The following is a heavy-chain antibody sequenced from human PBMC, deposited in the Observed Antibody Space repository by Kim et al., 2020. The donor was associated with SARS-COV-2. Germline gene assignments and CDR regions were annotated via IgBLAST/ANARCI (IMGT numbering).Heavy chain of an antibody. V-gene: IGHV3-23*01. D-gene: IGHD5-18*01. CDR2: K. CDR3: AGRTGMVPFDY. Sequence: KNYRDSVKDRFTISRENSMNPVFLQMNGLRADDTAVYSCAGRTGMVPFDYWGQGTLVTVSS. J-gene: IGHJ4*02.